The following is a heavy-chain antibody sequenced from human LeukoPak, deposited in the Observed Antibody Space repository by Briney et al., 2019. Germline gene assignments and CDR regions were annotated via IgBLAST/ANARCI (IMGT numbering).Heavy chain of an antibody. CDR3: ARVGLTSDY. V-gene: IGHV4-39*07. Sequence: SETLSLTCTVSGGPITNDNYYWGWIRQPPGKGLEWIGEINHSGSTNYNPSLKSRVTISVDTSKNQFSLKLSSVTAADTAVYYCARVGLTSDYWGQGTLVTVSS. CDR2: INHSGST. CDR1: GGPITNDNYY. J-gene: IGHJ4*02. D-gene: IGHD3-9*01.